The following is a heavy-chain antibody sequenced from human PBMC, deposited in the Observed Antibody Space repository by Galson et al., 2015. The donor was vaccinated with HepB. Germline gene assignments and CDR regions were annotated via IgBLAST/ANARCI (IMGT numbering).Heavy chain of an antibody. CDR2: ISAYNGYT. CDR1: GYTFTSYG. V-gene: IGHV1-18*04. Sequence: SVKVSCKASGYTFTSYGISWVRQAPGQGLEWMGCISAYNGYTKYAQKLQGRVTMTTDTSTSTAYMELRSLRSDDTAVYYCARNGYSGYDSDYYHYYGIYVWCQGATVTVSS. J-gene: IGHJ6*02. D-gene: IGHD5-12*01. CDR3: ARNGYSGYDSDYYHYYGIYV.